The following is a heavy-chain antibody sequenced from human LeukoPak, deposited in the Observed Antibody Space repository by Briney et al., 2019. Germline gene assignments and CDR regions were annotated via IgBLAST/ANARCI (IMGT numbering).Heavy chain of an antibody. CDR2: IYYTET. CDR1: GGCVSNYY. CDR3: ARVSGVEMATILFDY. V-gene: IGHV4-59*02. Sequence: SETLSLTCTVSGGCVSNYYWSWIRQSPGKGLECIGYIYYTETSYNPSLKSRVTISVDTSKNQFSLKLSSVTAADTAVYYCARVSGVEMATILFDYWGQGTLVTVSS. J-gene: IGHJ4*02. D-gene: IGHD5-24*01.